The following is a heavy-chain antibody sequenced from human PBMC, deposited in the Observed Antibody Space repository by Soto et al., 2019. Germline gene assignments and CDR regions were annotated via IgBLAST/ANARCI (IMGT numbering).Heavy chain of an antibody. CDR1: GFTFSAFE. V-gene: IGHV3-48*03. J-gene: IGHJ6*02. CDR2: IYNSGSTM. CDR3: ARESGGTGLDV. Sequence: LRLSCAASGFTFSAFEMNWVRQAPGKGLEWLSYIYNSGSTMTYADSVKGRFAISRDNAKNSLYLQMYSLRAEDTAVYYCARESGGTGLDVWGQGTTVTVSS. D-gene: IGHD1-1*01.